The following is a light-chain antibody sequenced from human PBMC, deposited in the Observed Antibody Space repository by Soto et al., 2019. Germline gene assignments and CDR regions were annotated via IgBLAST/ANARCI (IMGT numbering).Light chain of an antibody. CDR2: AAS. J-gene: IGKJ4*01. V-gene: IGKV3-11*01. Sequence: EIVLTQSPATLSLSPGERATLSCRASRSVGNNLAWYQKKPGQAPGLLIYAASTRATGIPARFSGSGSGTDVTLTISRLEPEDCSVSYCQQHADWPLTFGGETKVEIK. CDR1: RSVGNN. CDR3: QQHADWPLT.